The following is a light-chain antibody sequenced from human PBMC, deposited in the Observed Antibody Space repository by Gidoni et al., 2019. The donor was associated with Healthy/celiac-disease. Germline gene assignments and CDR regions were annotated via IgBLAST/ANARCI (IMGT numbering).Light chain of an antibody. CDR2: GAS. Sequence: DIVMTQSPATLSASPGERATLSCRASQSVSSNLAWYQQKPGQAPRLLNYGASTKATGIPARFSGSGSRTEFPITISSLQSEDFTVYYCQQYNTWPTFGGGTKVEIK. CDR1: QSVSSN. J-gene: IGKJ4*01. V-gene: IGKV3-15*01. CDR3: QQYNTWPT.